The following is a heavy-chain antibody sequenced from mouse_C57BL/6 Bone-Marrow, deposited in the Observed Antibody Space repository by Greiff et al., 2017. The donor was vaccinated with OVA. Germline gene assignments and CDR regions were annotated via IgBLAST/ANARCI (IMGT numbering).Heavy chain of an antibody. CDR3: ARDRTTVPPYWYFDV. D-gene: IGHD1-1*01. V-gene: IGHV5-4*01. Sequence: EVKLEESGGGLVKPGGSLKLSCAASGFTFSSYAMSWVRQTPEKRLAWVATISDGGSYTYYPDNVKGRFTISRDNAKNNLYLQMSHLKSEDTAMYYGARDRTTVPPYWYFDVWGTGTTVTVSS. CDR2: ISDGGSYT. J-gene: IGHJ1*03. CDR1: GFTFSSYA.